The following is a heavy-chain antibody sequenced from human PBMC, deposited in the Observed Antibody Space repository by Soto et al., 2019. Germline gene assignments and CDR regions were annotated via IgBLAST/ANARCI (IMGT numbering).Heavy chain of an antibody. J-gene: IGHJ3*02. V-gene: IGHV4-4*07. CDR1: GGSISSYY. CDR3: AKVFFQGAWASFDI. D-gene: IGHD1-26*01. CDR2: MYTSRIT. Sequence: SETLSLTCTVSGGSISSYYWSWIRQPAGKGLEWIGRMYTSRITNYNPSLKSRVTMSLDTSKNQFSLKLTSVTAADTGVYYCAKVFFQGAWASFDIWGQGTMVTVSS.